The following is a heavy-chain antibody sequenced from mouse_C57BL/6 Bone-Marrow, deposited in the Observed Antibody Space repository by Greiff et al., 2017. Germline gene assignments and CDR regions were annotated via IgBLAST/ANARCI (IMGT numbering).Heavy chain of an antibody. D-gene: IGHD2-3*01. CDR2: ISSGSSTI. Sequence: EVKVEESGGGLVKPGGSLKLSCAASGFTFSDFGMPWFRQAPEKGLEWVAYISSGSSTIYYADTVKGRFPISRDNAKNTLFLQMTSLRSEDTAMYYCARRLLLFDYWGQGTTLTVSS. CDR3: ARRLLLFDY. V-gene: IGHV5-17*01. CDR1: GFTFSDFG. J-gene: IGHJ2*01.